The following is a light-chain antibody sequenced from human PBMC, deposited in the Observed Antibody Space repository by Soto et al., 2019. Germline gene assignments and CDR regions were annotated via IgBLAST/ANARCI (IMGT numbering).Light chain of an antibody. CDR1: SNDDGGYNY. Sequence: QSALTQPASVSGSPGQSITISCTGTSNDDGGYNYVSWYQQHPDTAPKLIIYDVRYRPSGVSNRFSGSKSGNTAPLTISGLQAEDEADYYCSAYTSSSTPYVFGSGTKVTVL. CDR2: DVR. CDR3: SAYTSSSTPYV. J-gene: IGLJ1*01. V-gene: IGLV2-14*03.